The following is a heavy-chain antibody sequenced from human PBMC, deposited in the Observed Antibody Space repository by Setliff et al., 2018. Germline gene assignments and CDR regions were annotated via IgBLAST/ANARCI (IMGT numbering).Heavy chain of an antibody. CDR1: GYIFIGYY. CDR2: INPNTGGT. J-gene: IGHJ4*02. V-gene: IGHV1-2*02. Sequence: GASVKVSCKTSGYIFIGYYVHWVRQAPGRGLEWMGWINPNTGGTNYAQKFQGRVTVTSDTSISTAYLTLTSLSSDDTAIYYCARLSASVVSPVDHWGQGTLVTVSS. CDR3: ARLSASVVSPVDH.